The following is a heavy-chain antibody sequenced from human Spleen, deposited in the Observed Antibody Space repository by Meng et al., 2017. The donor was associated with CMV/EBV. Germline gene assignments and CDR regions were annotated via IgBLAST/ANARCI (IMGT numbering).Heavy chain of an antibody. D-gene: IGHD2-2*01. V-gene: IGHV3-11*04. CDR2: NSSSSSII. CDR3: AREGYQLLNWFDP. Sequence: GESLKIPCAASGFTFSDYYMSWIRQAPGQGLEWVSYNSSSSSIIHSADSVKGRFTISRDNAKNSLYLQMNSLGAEGTAVYYCAREGYQLLNWFDPRGQGPLVTVSS. J-gene: IGHJ5*02. CDR1: GFTFSDYY.